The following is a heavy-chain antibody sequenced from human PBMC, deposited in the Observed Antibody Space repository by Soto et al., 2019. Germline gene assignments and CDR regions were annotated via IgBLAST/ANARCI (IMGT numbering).Heavy chain of an antibody. J-gene: IGHJ6*01. CDR1: GGSCSDFY. CDR3: ARGLRASFGVRLSYYYYGMEV. CDR2: ISHSGST. Sequence: QVQLQQWGAGLLKPSETLSLTCGVYGGSCSDFYWGWIRQPPGQGLECIGEISHSGSTNYNPSLKSRVTISVDTSKNQFSLKLSSVTAADTAMYYCARGLRASFGVRLSYYYYGMEVW. D-gene: IGHD3-10*01. V-gene: IGHV4-34*01.